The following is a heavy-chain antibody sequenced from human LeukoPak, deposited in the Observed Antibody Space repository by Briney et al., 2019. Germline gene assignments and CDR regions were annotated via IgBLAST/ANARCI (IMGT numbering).Heavy chain of an antibody. V-gene: IGHV3-23*01. Sequence: PGGSLRLSCAASGFTFSSYAMSWVRQAPGKGLEWVSAISGSAGNTYYADSVKGRFTISRDNSKNTLYLQMNSLRAEDTAVYYCAKSGQDCTGTSCYRDYWGQGTLVTVSS. CDR1: GFTFSSYA. J-gene: IGHJ4*02. CDR2: ISGSAGNT. CDR3: AKSGQDCTGTSCYRDY. D-gene: IGHD2-2*02.